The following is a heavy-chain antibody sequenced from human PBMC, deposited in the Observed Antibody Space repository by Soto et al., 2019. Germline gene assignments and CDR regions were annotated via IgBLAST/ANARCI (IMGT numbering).Heavy chain of an antibody. CDR1: GFSFSTSAVG. V-gene: IGHV2-5*02. Sequence: QITLTESGPTLVKPTQTLTLTCTFSGFSFSTSAVGVGWIRQPPGKALEWLALIYWDDDKRYSPFLKSRLTIIKDSSTSQVVLTMTYMDPVDTGQYYGADFYWAASGTRYYFDYWGQGTLVTVSS. D-gene: IGHD6-13*01. CDR2: IYWDDDK. J-gene: IGHJ4*02. CDR3: ADFYWAASGTRYYFDY.